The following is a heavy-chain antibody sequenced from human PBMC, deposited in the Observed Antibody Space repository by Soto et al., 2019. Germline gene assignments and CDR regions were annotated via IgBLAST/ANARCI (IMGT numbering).Heavy chain of an antibody. CDR1: GGSISSSSYY. CDR3: ASPQYGSGSESFDY. V-gene: IGHV4-39*01. D-gene: IGHD3-10*01. CDR2: IYYSGST. J-gene: IGHJ4*02. Sequence: QLQLQESGPGLVKPSETLSLTCTVSGGSISSSSYYWGWIRQPPGKGLEWIGSIYYSGSTYYNPSLKSRVTISVDTSKNQFSLKLSSVTAADTAVYYCASPQYGSGSESFDYWGQGTLVTVSS.